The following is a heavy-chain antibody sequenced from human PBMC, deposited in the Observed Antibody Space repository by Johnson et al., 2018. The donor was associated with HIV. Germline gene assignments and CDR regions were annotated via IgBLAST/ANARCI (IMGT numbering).Heavy chain of an antibody. Sequence: QLVESGGGVVQPGGSLRLSCAASGFTLSSYAMHWVRQAPGKGLEWVAVVSYDGSNKYYADSVKGRFTISRDNSKNTLYLQMNSLRADDTAVYYCARVASIALRPDAFDIWGQGTMVTVSS. CDR3: ARVASIALRPDAFDI. CDR1: GFTLSSYA. V-gene: IGHV3-30*04. CDR2: VSYDGSNK. D-gene: IGHD6-6*01. J-gene: IGHJ3*02.